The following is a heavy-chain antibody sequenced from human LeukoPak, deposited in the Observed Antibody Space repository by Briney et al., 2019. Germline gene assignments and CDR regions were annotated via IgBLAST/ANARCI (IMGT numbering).Heavy chain of an antibody. D-gene: IGHD3-3*01. CDR3: ARGGEYDFWSGYLGNDDGQFDY. CDR1: GFTFSSYW. CDR2: INSDGSST. V-gene: IGHV3-74*01. Sequence: PGGSLRLSCAASGFTFSSYWMHWVRQAPGKGLVWVSRINSDGSSTSYADSVKGRFTISRDNAKNTLYLQMNSLRAEDTAVYYCARGGEYDFWSGYLGNDDGQFDYWGQGTLVTVSS. J-gene: IGHJ4*02.